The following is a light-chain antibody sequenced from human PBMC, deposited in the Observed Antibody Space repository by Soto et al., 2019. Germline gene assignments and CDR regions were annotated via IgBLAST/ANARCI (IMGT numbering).Light chain of an antibody. CDR2: LVS. V-gene: IGKV2-28*01. Sequence: VLPQSPRERTSPSGEPAYIYFRSSQSLRHSNGYNYVDWYLQKPGQSPQLLIYLVSNRASGVPDRFSGSGSGTDFTLKISRVEAEDVGLYYWMQALQTPRTFGQGTQVEIK. CDR3: MQALQTPRT. J-gene: IGKJ5*01. CDR1: QSLRHSNGYNY.